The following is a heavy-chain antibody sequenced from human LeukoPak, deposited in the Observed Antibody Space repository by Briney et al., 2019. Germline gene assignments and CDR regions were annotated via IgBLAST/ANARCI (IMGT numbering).Heavy chain of an antibody. CDR1: GFTFSSYS. CDR3: ARGDPTRYYFDY. V-gene: IGHV3-21*01. CDR2: IIRSSSYI. J-gene: IGHJ4*02. Sequence: GGSLRLSCAASGFTFSSYSMNWVRQAPGKGLEWVSSIIRSSSYIYYADSVKGRFTISRGNAKNSLYLQMDSLRAEDTAVYYCARGDPTRYYFDYWGQGTLVTVSS.